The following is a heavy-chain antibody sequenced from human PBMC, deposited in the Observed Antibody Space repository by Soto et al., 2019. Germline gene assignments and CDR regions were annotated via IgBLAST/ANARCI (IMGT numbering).Heavy chain of an antibody. Sequence: QVQLQESGPGLVKPSQTLSLTCTVSGGSISSGGYYWSWIRQHPGKGLEWIGYIYYSGSTYYNPSLQSPVTISVDTSKNQFSLKLSSVTAADTAVYYCARESPGSSTPQLWGQGTLVTVSS. J-gene: IGHJ1*01. CDR1: GGSISSGGYY. CDR2: IYYSGST. CDR3: ARESPGSSTPQL. D-gene: IGHD2-2*01. V-gene: IGHV4-31*01.